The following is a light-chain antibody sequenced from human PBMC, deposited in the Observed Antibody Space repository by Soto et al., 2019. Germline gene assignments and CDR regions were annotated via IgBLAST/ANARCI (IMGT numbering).Light chain of an antibody. V-gene: IGKV1-17*03. Sequence: DIQLTQSPSAMSASVGDRVTITCRASQAISHYLAWFQQKPGKVPERLISAASSLESGVPSRFSGSGSGTEFTLTISSLQPEDFATYFCLQHKSYPYTFGQGPKMEIK. CDR2: AAS. J-gene: IGKJ2*01. CDR1: QAISHY. CDR3: LQHKSYPYT.